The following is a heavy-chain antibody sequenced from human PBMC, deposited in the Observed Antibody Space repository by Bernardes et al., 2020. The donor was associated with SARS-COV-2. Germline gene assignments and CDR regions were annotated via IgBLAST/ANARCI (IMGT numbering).Heavy chain of an antibody. CDR2: ISGDDGNT. V-gene: IGHV1-18*01. Sequence: ASVKVSCKASGYTFTSYGISWVRQAPGQGLEWMGWISGDDGNTNYAQKFHGRVTMTTDTSTSKAYMELRSLRSDDTAVYYCATVVGYSYGGGWFDPWGQGTLVTVSS. CDR3: ATVVGYSYGGGWFDP. J-gene: IGHJ5*02. D-gene: IGHD5-12*01. CDR1: GYTFTSYG.